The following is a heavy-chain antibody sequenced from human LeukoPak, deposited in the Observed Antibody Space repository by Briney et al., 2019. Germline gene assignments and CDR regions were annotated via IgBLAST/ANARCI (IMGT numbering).Heavy chain of an antibody. J-gene: IGHJ4*02. V-gene: IGHV3-23*01. CDR2: INGSGGNT. CDR1: GFTFSNSA. CDR3: IVLAVTGTFGFDY. D-gene: IGHD6-19*01. Sequence: GGTLRLSCAASGFTFSNSAMSWVRQAPGKGLEWVSDINGSGGNTYYADSVKGRFTISRDNAKNSLSLQMNSLRAEDTAVYYCIVLAVTGTFGFDYWGQGTLVTVSS.